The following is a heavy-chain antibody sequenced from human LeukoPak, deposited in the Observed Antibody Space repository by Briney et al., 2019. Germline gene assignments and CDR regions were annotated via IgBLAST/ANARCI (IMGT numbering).Heavy chain of an antibody. CDR2: IYRSGST. CDR3: ARVLEDYVWGRTLYYFDY. J-gene: IGHJ4*02. Sequence: SETLSLTCAVSGYSINSGYYWGWIRQPPGKGLEWIGNIYRSGSTYYNPSLKSRVTISVDTSKNQFSLKLSSVTAADTAVYYCARVLEDYVWGRTLYYFDYWGQGTLVTVSS. D-gene: IGHD3-16*01. V-gene: IGHV4-38-2*01. CDR1: GYSINSGYY.